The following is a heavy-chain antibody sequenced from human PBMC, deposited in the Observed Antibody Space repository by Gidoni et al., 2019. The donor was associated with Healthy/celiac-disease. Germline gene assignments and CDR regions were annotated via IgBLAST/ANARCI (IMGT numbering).Heavy chain of an antibody. Sequence: EVQLVESGGGLVQPGGSLRLSCAASGFTFSSYWMSWVRQAPGKGLEWVANIKQDGSEKYYVDSVKGRFTISRDNAKNSLYLQMNSLRAEDTAVYYCARAEYYDSSGPQTSLWDYWGQGTLVTVSS. CDR3: ARAEYYDSSGPQTSLWDY. V-gene: IGHV3-7*01. CDR1: GFTFSSYW. D-gene: IGHD3-22*01. J-gene: IGHJ4*02. CDR2: IKQDGSEK.